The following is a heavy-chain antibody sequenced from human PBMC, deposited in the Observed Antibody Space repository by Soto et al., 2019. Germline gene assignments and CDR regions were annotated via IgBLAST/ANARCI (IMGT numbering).Heavy chain of an antibody. Sequence: PGWSLSLSCTASGFPFGHFLMIWFRQAPGKGMEWVGFIRSQPYGGTAEYAASVRGRFTISRDDSKGIAYLQMNSLQTEDSGVYYCIGSFPFWGQGTLVTVSS. CDR2: IRSQPYGGTA. D-gene: IGHD3-10*01. J-gene: IGHJ4*02. CDR1: GFPFGHFL. CDR3: IGSFPF. V-gene: IGHV3-49*03.